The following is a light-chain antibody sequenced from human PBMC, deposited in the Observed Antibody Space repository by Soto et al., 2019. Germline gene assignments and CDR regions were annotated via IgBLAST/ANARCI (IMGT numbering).Light chain of an antibody. V-gene: IGLV2-8*01. CDR3: SSYAGSNNLGV. CDR2: EVS. J-gene: IGLJ2*01. Sequence: QSALTQPPSASGSPGQSVTISCTGTSSDVGGYNYVSWYQQHPGKAPKLMIYEVSKQPSGVPDRFSGSKSGNTASLTVSGLQAEDEADYYCSSYAGSNNLGVFGGGTQLTVL. CDR1: SSDVGGYNY.